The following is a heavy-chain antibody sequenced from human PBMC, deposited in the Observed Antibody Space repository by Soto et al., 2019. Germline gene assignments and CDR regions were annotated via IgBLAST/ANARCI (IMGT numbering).Heavy chain of an antibody. Sequence: SSETLSLTCTVSGGSVSSGFYYWTWIRQSSGKGPEWIGYIYYSGTTSYNPSLKSRVTMSRDTSKNLFSLELNSVTAADTAVYYCARGRYSYGHFDFWGRGTLVTVPQ. V-gene: IGHV4-61*01. J-gene: IGHJ4*02. D-gene: IGHD5-18*01. CDR2: IYYSGTT. CDR1: GGSVSSGFYY. CDR3: ARGRYSYGHFDF.